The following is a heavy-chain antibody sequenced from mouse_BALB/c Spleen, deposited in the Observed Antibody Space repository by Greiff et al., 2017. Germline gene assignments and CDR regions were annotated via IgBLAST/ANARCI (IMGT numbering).Heavy chain of an antibody. Sequence: EVKLQESGPELVKPGASVKMSCKASGYTFTSYVMHWVKQKPGQGLEWIGYINPYNDGTKYNEKFKGKATLTSDKSSSTAYMELSSLTSEDSAVYYCARGGITTCAWFAYWGQGTLVTVSA. V-gene: IGHV1-14*01. CDR3: ARGGITTCAWFAY. CDR1: GYTFTSYV. D-gene: IGHD1-1*01. CDR2: INPYNDGT. J-gene: IGHJ3*01.